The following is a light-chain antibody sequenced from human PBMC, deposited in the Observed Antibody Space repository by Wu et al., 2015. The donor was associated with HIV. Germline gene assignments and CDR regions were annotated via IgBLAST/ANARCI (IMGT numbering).Light chain of an antibody. V-gene: IGKV3-20*01. CDR1: QSVSSDS. CDR2: GAS. J-gene: IGKJ1*01. Sequence: DIALTQSPGTLSLSPGERATLSCRAGQSVSSDSLAWYQQKPGQAPRLLIYGASTRATGIPDRFSGSGSGTDFTLTISRLEPEDFAVYFCHQSGSSPLTFGQGTRVEIK. CDR3: HQSGSSPLT.